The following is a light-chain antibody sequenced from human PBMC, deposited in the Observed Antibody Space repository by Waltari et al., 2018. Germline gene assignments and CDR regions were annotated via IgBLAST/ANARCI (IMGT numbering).Light chain of an antibody. Sequence: SYVVTHPPSVSVAPGETATITCGGDNIRTYSRHWYPQKAGQATVLVIFYDRDRPSGIPDRFTGSNSGTTATLTISRVEAGDEARYYCHVWHPHVDPGVFGTGTEVTVL. CDR1: NIRTYS. CDR3: HVWHPHVDPGV. CDR2: YDR. V-gene: IGLV3-21*04. J-gene: IGLJ1*01.